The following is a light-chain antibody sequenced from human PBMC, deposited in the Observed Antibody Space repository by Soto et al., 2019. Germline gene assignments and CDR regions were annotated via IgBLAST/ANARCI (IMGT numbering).Light chain of an antibody. CDR3: QQYGTSPIT. CDR2: GAS. J-gene: IGKJ4*01. V-gene: IGKV3-20*01. CDR1: QSISSSS. Sequence: EIVLTQSPGTLSLSPGERATLSCRAGQSISSSSLAWYQQKPGQAPRLLIYGASTRATGIPERFSGTGSGTDFTLTISRLEPEDFAVYYCQQYGTSPITFGGGTKVEIK.